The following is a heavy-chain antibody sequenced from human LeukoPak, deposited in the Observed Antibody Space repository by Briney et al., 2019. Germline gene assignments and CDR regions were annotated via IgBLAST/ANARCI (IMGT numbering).Heavy chain of an antibody. V-gene: IGHV3-33*08. CDR1: GFTFSSYS. J-gene: IGHJ5*02. CDR2: IWYDGSNK. D-gene: IGHD2-15*01. Sequence: PGGSLRLSCAASGFTFSSYSMNWVRQAPGKGLEWVAVIWYDGSNKYYADSVKGRFTISRDNSKNTLYLQMNSLRAEDTAVYYCARGVVAAYNWFDPWGQGTLVTVSS. CDR3: ARGVVAAYNWFDP.